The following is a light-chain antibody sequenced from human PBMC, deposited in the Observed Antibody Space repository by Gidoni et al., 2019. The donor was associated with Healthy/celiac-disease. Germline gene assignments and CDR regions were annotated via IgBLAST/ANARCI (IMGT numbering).Light chain of an antibody. CDR2: LGS. V-gene: IGKV2-28*01. Sequence: IVMTQSPLSLPVTPGEPASISCRSSQSLLHSNGYNYLDWYLQKPGQSPQLLIYLGSNRASGVPDRFSGSGSGTDFTLKISRVEAEDVGAYYCMQALQTPPGFGGGTKVEIK. CDR3: MQALQTPPG. J-gene: IGKJ4*01. CDR1: QSLLHSNGYNY.